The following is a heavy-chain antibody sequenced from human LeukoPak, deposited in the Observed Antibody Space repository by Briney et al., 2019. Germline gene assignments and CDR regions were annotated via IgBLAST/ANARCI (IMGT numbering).Heavy chain of an antibody. CDR3: AREAVGATSPFDY. D-gene: IGHD1-26*01. J-gene: IGHJ4*02. Sequence: ASVKVSCKASGYTFTCYYMHWVRQAPGQGLEWMGWINPNSGGTNYAQKFQGRVTMTRDTSISTAYMELSRLRSDDTAVYYCAREAVGATSPFDYWGQGTLVTVSS. CDR2: INPNSGGT. CDR1: GYTFTCYY. V-gene: IGHV1-2*02.